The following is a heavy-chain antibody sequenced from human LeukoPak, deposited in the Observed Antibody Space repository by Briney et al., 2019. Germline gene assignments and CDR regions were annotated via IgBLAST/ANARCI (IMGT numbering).Heavy chain of an antibody. CDR3: ARSLYYYDSSGYFTTDYFDY. J-gene: IGHJ4*02. Sequence: SETLSLTCTVSGGSISSRSYYWGWIRQPPGKGLEWIGSIYYSGSTYYNPSLKSRVTISVDTSKNQFSLKLSSVTAADTAVYYCARSLYYYDSSGYFTTDYFDYWGQGTLVTVSS. V-gene: IGHV4-39*01. D-gene: IGHD3-22*01. CDR2: IYYSGST. CDR1: GGSISSRSYY.